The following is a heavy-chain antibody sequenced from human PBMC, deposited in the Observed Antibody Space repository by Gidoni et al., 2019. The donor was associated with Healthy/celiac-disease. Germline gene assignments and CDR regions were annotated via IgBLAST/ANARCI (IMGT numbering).Heavy chain of an antibody. CDR1: GFTFSRYW. CDR2: INSDGSST. D-gene: IGHD6-19*01. Sequence: EVQLVESGGGLVQPGGSLRLSCAASGFTFSRYWMHWVRQAPGKGLVWVSRINSDGSSTSYADSVKGRFTISRDNAKNTLYLQMNSLRAEDTAVYYCARDLPESSGWTYYYYYGMDVWGQGTTVTVSS. CDR3: ARDLPESSGWTYYYYYGMDV. J-gene: IGHJ6*02. V-gene: IGHV3-74*01.